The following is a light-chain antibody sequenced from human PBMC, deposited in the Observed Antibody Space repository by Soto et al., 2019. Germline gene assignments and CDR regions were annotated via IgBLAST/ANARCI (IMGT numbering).Light chain of an antibody. CDR3: HQRSTWPFT. Sequence: EIVLTQSPATLSLSPGERATLSCRASQSISSYLAWYQQKPDQAPRLLIYDASNRATGIPARFSGSGSGTDFTLTISSLEREDFAVYYCHQRSTWPFTFGPGTKVDI. CDR1: QSISSY. J-gene: IGKJ3*01. CDR2: DAS. V-gene: IGKV3-11*01.